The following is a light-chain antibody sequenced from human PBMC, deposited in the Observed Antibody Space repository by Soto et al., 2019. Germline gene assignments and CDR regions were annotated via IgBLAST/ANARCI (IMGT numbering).Light chain of an antibody. Sequence: QSVLTQPASVSGSPGQSITISCTGTNVDVGGCNYVSWYQHHPGKAPKLLIFEVSNRPSGVSNRFSGSKSGNTASLTISGLQSEDEADYYCSSYAGSDVLVFGTGTKVTVL. V-gene: IGLV2-14*01. CDR1: NVDVGGCNY. CDR2: EVS. CDR3: SSYAGSDVLV. J-gene: IGLJ1*01.